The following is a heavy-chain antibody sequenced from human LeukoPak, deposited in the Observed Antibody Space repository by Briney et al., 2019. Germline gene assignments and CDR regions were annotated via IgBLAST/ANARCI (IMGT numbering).Heavy chain of an antibody. V-gene: IGHV3-20*04. CDR3: ARTLNQLYDSSGFDY. D-gene: IGHD3-22*01. CDR2: INWNGGST. CDR1: GFTFDDYG. J-gene: IGHJ4*02. Sequence: GGSLRLSCAASGFTFDDYGMSWVRQAPGKGLEWVSGINWNGGSTGYADSVKGRFTISRDNAKNSLYLQMNSLRAEDTALYYCARTLNQLYDSSGFDYWGQGTLVTVSS.